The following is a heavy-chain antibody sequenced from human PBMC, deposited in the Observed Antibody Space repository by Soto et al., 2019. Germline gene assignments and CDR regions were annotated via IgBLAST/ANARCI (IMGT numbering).Heavy chain of an antibody. CDR1: GYTFTGYY. CDR3: ARDRVVVTAADNWFDP. V-gene: IGHV1-2*02. Sequence: GASVKVSCKASGYTFTGYYMHWVRQAPGQGLEWMGWISPNSGGTNYAQKFQGRVTMTRDTSISTAYMELSRLRSDDTAVYYCARDRVVVTAADNWFDPWGQGTLVTVSS. CDR2: ISPNSGGT. J-gene: IGHJ5*02. D-gene: IGHD2-21*02.